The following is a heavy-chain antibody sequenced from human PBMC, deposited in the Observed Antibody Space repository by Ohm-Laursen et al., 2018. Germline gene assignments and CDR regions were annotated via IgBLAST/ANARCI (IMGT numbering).Heavy chain of an antibody. CDR2: MSNSGSTI. CDR1: GFTFSTYW. D-gene: IGHD2-2*01. J-gene: IGHJ4*02. CDR3: ARVYCSSTRCNRYYFDY. V-gene: IGHV3-11*01. Sequence: GSLRLSCAASGFTFSTYWMSWVRQAPGKGLEWISHMSNSGSTIYYADSVKGRFTISRDNAKNSLFLQMNSLRVEDTAVYYCARVYCSSTRCNRYYFDYWGQGTPVTVSS.